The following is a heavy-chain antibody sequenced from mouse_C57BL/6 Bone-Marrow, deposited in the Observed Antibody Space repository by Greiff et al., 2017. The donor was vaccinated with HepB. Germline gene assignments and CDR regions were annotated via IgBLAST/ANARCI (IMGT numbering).Heavy chain of an antibody. J-gene: IGHJ4*01. CDR2: FTMYSDAT. CDR3: ARGIRLSRYAMDY. V-gene: IGHV1-49*01. D-gene: IGHD2-12*01. CDR1: YFAFMAGA. Sequence: QVQLQQSGAELVRPGSSVKLSCKDSYFAFMAGAMHWVKQRPGHGLEWIGSFTMYSDATEYSENFKGKATLTANTSSSTAYMGLSSLTSEDSAVYYCARGIRLSRYAMDYWGQGTSVTVSS.